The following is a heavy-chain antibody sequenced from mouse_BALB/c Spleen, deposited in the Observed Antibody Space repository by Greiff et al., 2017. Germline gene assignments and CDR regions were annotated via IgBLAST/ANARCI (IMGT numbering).Heavy chain of an antibody. CDR2: IRNKANGYTT. J-gene: IGHJ3*01. CDR1: GFTFTDYY. V-gene: IGHV7-3*02. CDR3: ARANPFYYYGSSPFAY. D-gene: IGHD1-1*01. Sequence: EVMLVESGGGLVQPGGSLRLSCATSGFTFTDYYMSWVRQPPGKALEWLGFIRNKANGYTTEYSASVKGRFTISRDNSQSILYLQMNTLRAEDSATYYCARANPFYYYGSSPFAYWGQGTLVTVSA.